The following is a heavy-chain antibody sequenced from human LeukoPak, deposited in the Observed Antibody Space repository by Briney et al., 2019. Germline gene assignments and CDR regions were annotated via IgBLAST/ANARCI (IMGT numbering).Heavy chain of an antibody. Sequence: PSETLSLTCTVSGGSISSYYWGWIRQPPGKGLEWIGSIYYSGSTYYNPSLKSRVTISVDTSKNQFSLKLSSVTAADTAVYYCARGIQKPPGDYWGQGTLVTVSS. D-gene: IGHD5-18*01. CDR3: ARGIQKPPGDY. V-gene: IGHV4-39*01. J-gene: IGHJ4*02. CDR1: GGSISSYY. CDR2: IYYSGST.